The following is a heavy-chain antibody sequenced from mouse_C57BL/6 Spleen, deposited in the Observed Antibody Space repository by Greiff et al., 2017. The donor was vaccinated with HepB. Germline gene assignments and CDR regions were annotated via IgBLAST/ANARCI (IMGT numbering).Heavy chain of an antibody. CDR1: GYAFSSYW. V-gene: IGHV1-80*01. CDR2: IYPGDGDT. CDR3: ARYSPFAY. Sequence: QVQLQQSGAELVKPGASVKISCKASGYAFSSYWMNWVTQRPGKGLEWIGQIYPGDGDTNYNGKFKGKATLTADKSSSTAYMQLSSLTSEDSAVYFCARYSPFAYWGQGTLVTVSA. J-gene: IGHJ3*01.